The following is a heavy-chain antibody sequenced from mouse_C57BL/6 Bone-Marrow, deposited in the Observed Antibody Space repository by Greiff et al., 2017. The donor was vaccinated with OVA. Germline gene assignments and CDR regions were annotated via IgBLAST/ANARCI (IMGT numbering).Heavy chain of an antibody. CDR2: IRSKSNNYAT. J-gene: IGHJ1*03. CDR1: GFSFNTYA. CDR3: VTKKGCDSYWYCDV. D-gene: IGHD2-4*01. V-gene: IGHV10-1*01. Sequence: EVQLVESGGGLVQPKGSLKLSCAASGFSFNTYAMNWVRQAPGKGLEWVARIRSKSNNYATYYADSVKDRFTISRDDSESMLYLQMNNLKTEDTAMYYCVTKKGCDSYWYCDVWGTGTTVTVSS.